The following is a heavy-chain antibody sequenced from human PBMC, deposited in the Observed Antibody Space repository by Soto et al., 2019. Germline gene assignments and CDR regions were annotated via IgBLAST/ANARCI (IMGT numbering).Heavy chain of an antibody. CDR3: ARGRYCLTGRCFPNWFDS. V-gene: IGHV4-30-4*01. Sequence: SETLSLTCAVSGDSISTVDYFWAWIRQPPGQALEYIGYIYKSTTTYYNPSFESRVAISLDTSKSQFSLTVTSVTAADTAVYFCARGRYCLTGRCFPNWFDSWGQGTLVTVSS. D-gene: IGHD2-15*01. CDR2: IYKSTTT. CDR1: GDSISTVDYF. J-gene: IGHJ5*01.